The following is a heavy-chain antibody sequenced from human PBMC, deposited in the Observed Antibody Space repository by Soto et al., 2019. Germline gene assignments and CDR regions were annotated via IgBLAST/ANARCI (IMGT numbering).Heavy chain of an antibody. Sequence: QVQLVESGGGVVQPGRSLRLSCAASGFTFSSYGMHWVRQAPGKGLGWVAVISYDGSNKYYADSVKGRFTISRDNSKNTLYLQMNSLRAEETAVYYCARSSGYSSDYWGQGTLVTVSS. CDR1: GFTFSSYG. V-gene: IGHV3-30*03. J-gene: IGHJ4*02. CDR2: ISYDGSNK. D-gene: IGHD5-18*01. CDR3: ARSSGYSSDY.